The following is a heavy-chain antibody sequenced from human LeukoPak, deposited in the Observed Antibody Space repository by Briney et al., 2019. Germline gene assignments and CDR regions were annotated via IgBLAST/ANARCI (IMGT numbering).Heavy chain of an antibody. D-gene: IGHD6-13*01. CDR1: GLSLSTYAMC. CDR3: ARGIAATGIRGFDY. V-gene: IGHV2-70*11. J-gene: IGHJ4*02. Sequence: SGPALVKPTQTLTLTCTFSGLSLSTYAMCVTWIRQPPGKALEWLARIDWDDDKYYNASLKTRLTISKDTSKNQVVLTMTNMDPVDTATYYCARGIAATGIRGFDYWGQGTLVTVSS. CDR2: IDWDDDK.